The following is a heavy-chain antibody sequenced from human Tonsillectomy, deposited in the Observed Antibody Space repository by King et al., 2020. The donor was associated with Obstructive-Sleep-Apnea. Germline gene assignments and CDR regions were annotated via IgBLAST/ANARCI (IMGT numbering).Heavy chain of an antibody. Sequence: VQLVESGGGVVQPGRSLRLSCAASGFTFRTYAMHWVRQAPGKGLEWVAVISYDGSNKYYADSVKGRFTISRDNSKNTLYLQMNSLRVEDTAVYYCARDMDYEGMDVWGQGTTVTVSS. CDR2: ISYDGSNK. CDR1: GFTFRTYA. V-gene: IGHV3-30-3*01. D-gene: IGHD3-10*01. J-gene: IGHJ6*02. CDR3: ARDMDYEGMDV.